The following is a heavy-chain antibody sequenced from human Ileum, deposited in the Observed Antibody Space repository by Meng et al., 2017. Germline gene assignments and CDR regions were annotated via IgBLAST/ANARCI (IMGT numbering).Heavy chain of an antibody. Sequence: ASVKVSCKASGYTFTSYDINWVRQATGQGLEWMGWMNPNSGNTGYAQKFQGRVTITRNTSISTAYMELSSLRSEDTAVYYCARGRITMVRGVRSYYFDYWGQGTLVTVSS. J-gene: IGHJ4*02. V-gene: IGHV1-8*03. CDR1: GYTFTSYD. CDR3: ARGRITMVRGVRSYYFDY. CDR2: MNPNSGNT. D-gene: IGHD3-10*01.